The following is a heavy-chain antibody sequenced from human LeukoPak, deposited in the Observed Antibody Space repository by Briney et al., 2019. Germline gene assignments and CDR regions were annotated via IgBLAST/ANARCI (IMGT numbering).Heavy chain of an antibody. CDR3: ARDYYDSSGFGAFDI. J-gene: IGHJ3*02. CDR2: INPNSGGT. V-gene: IGHV1-2*02. Sequence: ASVKVSCKASGYTVTAYYMHWVRQAPGQGLEWMGWINPNSGGTNYAQKFQGRVTMTRDTSISTAYMELSRLRSDDTAVYYCARDYYDSSGFGAFDIWGQGTMVTVSS. D-gene: IGHD3-22*01. CDR1: GYTVTAYY.